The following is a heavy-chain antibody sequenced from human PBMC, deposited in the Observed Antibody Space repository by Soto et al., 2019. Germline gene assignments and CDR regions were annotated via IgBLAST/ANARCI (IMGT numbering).Heavy chain of an antibody. Sequence: QVQLVQSGAEVKKPAASVRVSCKASGYPFRSYGIVWVRQAPGQGIEWMGWISPYSGETRYPEKFQDRLTLTTDTSTNTAYMDLRSLTSDDTAVYFCARGPVAGSDFWGQGTLVTVSS. V-gene: IGHV1-18*01. CDR1: GYPFRSYG. CDR3: ARGPVAGSDF. D-gene: IGHD6-19*01. J-gene: IGHJ4*02. CDR2: ISPYSGET.